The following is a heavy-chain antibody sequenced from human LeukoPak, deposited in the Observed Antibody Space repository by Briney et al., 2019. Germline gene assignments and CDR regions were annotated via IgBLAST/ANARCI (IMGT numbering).Heavy chain of an antibody. D-gene: IGHD5-12*01. Sequence: ASVKVSCKASGYTFTNYGISWVRQAPGQGLEWMGWISAYNGNTNYAQKLQGRVTMTTDTSTSTAYMELSSLRSEDTAVYYCARATSDIVATVFDYWGQGTLVTVSS. J-gene: IGHJ4*02. V-gene: IGHV1-18*01. CDR1: GYTFTNYG. CDR2: ISAYNGNT. CDR3: ARATSDIVATVFDY.